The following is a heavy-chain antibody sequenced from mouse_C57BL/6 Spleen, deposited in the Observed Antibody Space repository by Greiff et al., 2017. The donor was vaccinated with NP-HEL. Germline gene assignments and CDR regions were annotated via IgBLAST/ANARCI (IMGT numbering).Heavy chain of an antibody. D-gene: IGHD1-1*01. CDR2: IDPETGGT. CDR1: GYTFTDYE. CDR3: TRRTVVARGFDY. V-gene: IGHV1-15*01. Sequence: QVQLKQSGAELVRPGASVTLSCKASGYTFTDYEMHWVKQTPVHGLEWIGAIDPETGGTAYNQKFKGKAILTADKSSSTAYMELRSLPSEDSAVYYCTRRTVVARGFDYWGQGTTLTVSS. J-gene: IGHJ2*01.